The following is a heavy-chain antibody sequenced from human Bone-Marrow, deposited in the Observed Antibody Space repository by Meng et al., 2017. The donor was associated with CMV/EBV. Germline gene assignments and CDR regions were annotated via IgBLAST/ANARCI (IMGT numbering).Heavy chain of an antibody. J-gene: IGHJ4*02. V-gene: IGHV3-11*04. CDR1: GFTFSDYY. CDR3: ASRPGIAAAGTHGDH. D-gene: IGHD6-13*01. CDR2: ISSSGSSI. Sequence: GGSLRLSCAASGFTFSDYYMSWIRQAPGKGLEWVSYISSSGSSIYYADAVKGRFTISRDNAKNSLYLQMNSLRAEDTAVYYCASRPGIAAAGTHGDHWGQGTLVTVSS.